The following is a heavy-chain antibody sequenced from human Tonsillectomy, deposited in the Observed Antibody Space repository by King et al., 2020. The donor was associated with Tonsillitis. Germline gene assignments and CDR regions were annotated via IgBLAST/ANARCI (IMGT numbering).Heavy chain of an antibody. D-gene: IGHD6-19*01. J-gene: IGHJ3*02. CDR2: IIPIISMT. CDR3: ARVIAVSGSESFDI. V-gene: IGHV1-69*09. CDR1: GGTFSSYG. Sequence: LQLVQSGAEVKKPGSSVKVSCKASGGTFSSYGISWVRQAPGLGLEWMGRIIPIISMTNYAQKFQGRVTITADKSTSTAYMELSRLRSEDTAVYYCARVIAVSGSESFDIWGQGTMVTVSS.